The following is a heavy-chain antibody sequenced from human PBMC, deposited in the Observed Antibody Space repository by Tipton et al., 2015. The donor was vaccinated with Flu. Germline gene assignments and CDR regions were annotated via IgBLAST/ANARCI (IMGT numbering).Heavy chain of an antibody. CDR3: AKEGSYNILTNYYNKGVDP. D-gene: IGHD3-9*01. CDR1: GGSIGSYTYY. Sequence: TLSLTCTVSGGSIGSYTYYWGWFRQSPGTGLEWIGRIYYSGTTYYNPSLKSRVTMSIDTSKNQFSLKVTSVTAADTAVYYCAKEGSYNILTNYYNKGVDPWGQGTLVTVSS. J-gene: IGHJ5*02. CDR2: IYYSGTT. V-gene: IGHV4-39*07.